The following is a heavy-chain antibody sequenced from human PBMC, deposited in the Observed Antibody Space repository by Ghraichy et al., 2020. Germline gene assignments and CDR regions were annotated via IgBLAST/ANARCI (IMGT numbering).Heavy chain of an antibody. CDR3: ARVGVIVGATGAYDY. V-gene: IGHV3-21*01. CDR1: GFTFSSYS. Sequence: GVLNISCAASGFTFSSYSMNWVRQAPGKGLEWVSSISSSSSYIYYADSVKGRFTISRDNAKNSLYLQMNSLRAEDTAVYYCARVGVIVGATGAYDYWGQGTLVTVSS. J-gene: IGHJ4*02. CDR2: ISSSSSYI. D-gene: IGHD1-26*01.